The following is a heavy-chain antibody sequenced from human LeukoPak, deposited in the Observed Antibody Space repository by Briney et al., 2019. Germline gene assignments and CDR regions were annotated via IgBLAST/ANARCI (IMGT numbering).Heavy chain of an antibody. J-gene: IGHJ6*04. V-gene: IGHV3-48*03. CDR3: AELGITMIGGV. CDR2: ISSSGSTI. CDR1: GFTFSSYE. Sequence: GGSLRLSCTASGFTFSSYEVNWVRQAPGKGLEWVSYISSSGSTIYYADSVKGRFTISRDNAKNSLYLQMNSLRAEDTAVYYCAELGITMIGGVWGKGTTVTISS. D-gene: IGHD3-10*02.